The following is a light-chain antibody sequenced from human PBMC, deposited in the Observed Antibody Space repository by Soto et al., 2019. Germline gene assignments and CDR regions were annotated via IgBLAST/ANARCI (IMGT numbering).Light chain of an antibody. V-gene: IGKV1-5*01. CDR3: QQYESSSPT. J-gene: IGKJ1*01. CDR2: DAS. CDR1: QSINSW. Sequence: DIQMTQSPSTLAASVGDRVAITCRASQSINSWLAWYRWAPGKAPKLLIYDASSLEGGVPPRFSGSGSGTEFTLIITSLQPEDFATYYCQQYESSSPTFGQGTKVDIK.